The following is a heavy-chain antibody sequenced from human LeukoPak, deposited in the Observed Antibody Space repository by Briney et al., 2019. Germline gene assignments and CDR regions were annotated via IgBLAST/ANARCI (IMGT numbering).Heavy chain of an antibody. J-gene: IGHJ3*02. D-gene: IGHD4-11*01. Sequence: SETLSLTCTVSGGSISSYYWSWIRQPPGKGLEWIGYIYYSGSTNYNPSLKSRVTISVDTSKSQFSLKLSSVTAADAAVYYCARTESTTIAFDIWGQGTMVTVSS. CDR2: IYYSGST. CDR1: GGSISSYY. CDR3: ARTESTTIAFDI. V-gene: IGHV4-59*01.